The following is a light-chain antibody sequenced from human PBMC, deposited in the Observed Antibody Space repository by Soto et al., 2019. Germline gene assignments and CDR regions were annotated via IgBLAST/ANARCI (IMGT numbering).Light chain of an antibody. V-gene: IGKV3-15*01. CDR1: QSVSSN. CDR2: GAS. CDR3: QQYNNWSPT. J-gene: IGKJ5*01. Sequence: EIVRPQSPATLSASPGDRATLSCRASQSVSSNLAWYQQKPGQAPRLLIYGASTRATGIPARFSGSRSGTAFTLTISSLQSEDFAVSYCQQYNNWSPTFGPGTRLEIK.